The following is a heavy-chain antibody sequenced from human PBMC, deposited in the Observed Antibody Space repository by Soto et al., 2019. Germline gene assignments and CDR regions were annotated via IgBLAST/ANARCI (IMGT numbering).Heavy chain of an antibody. Sequence: SETLSLTCAVYGGSFSGYYWSWIRQPPGKGLEWIGEINHSGSTNYNPSLKSRVTISVDTSKNQFSLKLSSVTAADTAVYYCARGRNMVRGPPDYWGQGTLVTAPQ. CDR3: ARGRNMVRGPPDY. J-gene: IGHJ4*02. CDR1: GGSFSGYY. CDR2: INHSGST. V-gene: IGHV4-34*01. D-gene: IGHD3-10*01.